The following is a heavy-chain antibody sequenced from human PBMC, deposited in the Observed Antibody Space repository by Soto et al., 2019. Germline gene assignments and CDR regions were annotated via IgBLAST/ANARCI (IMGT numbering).Heavy chain of an antibody. CDR3: VRDGDGSGRTDFQY. CDR2: TYYRSKWFN. V-gene: IGHV6-1*01. CDR1: GDSVSSNSAA. D-gene: IGHD3-3*01. Sequence: SQTLSVPCAISGDSVSSNSAAWNWIRQSPSRGLEWLGRTYYRSKWFNEYALSVKSRIRINAATSKNQFSLQLSSVTLEDTALYYCVRDGDGSGRTDFQYWGQGTLVTVSS. J-gene: IGHJ4*02.